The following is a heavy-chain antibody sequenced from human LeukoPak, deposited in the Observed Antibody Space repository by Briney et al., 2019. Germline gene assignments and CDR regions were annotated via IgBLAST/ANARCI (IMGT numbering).Heavy chain of an antibody. CDR1: GFTFSSYA. J-gene: IGHJ4*02. CDR3: ARAGTTVTTFYYFDY. V-gene: IGHV3-64*01. Sequence: PGGSLRLSCAPSGFTFSSYAMHWVRQAPGKGLEYVSAISSNGGSTYYANSVKGRFTISRDNSKNTLYLQMGSLRAEDMAVYYCARAGTTVTTFYYFDYWGQGTLVTVSS. CDR2: ISSNGGST. D-gene: IGHD4-17*01.